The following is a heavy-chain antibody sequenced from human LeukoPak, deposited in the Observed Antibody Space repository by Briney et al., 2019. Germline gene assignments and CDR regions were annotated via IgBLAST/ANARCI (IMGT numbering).Heavy chain of an antibody. D-gene: IGHD3-22*01. CDR2: ISWNSGSI. Sequence: GGSLRLSCAASGFTFDDYAMHWVRQAQGKGLEWVSGISWNSGSIGYADSVKGRFTISRDNAKNSLYLQMNSLRAEDMALYYCAKGSYDSSGYFDYWGQGTLVTVSS. CDR3: AKGSYDSSGYFDY. J-gene: IGHJ4*02. V-gene: IGHV3-9*03. CDR1: GFTFDDYA.